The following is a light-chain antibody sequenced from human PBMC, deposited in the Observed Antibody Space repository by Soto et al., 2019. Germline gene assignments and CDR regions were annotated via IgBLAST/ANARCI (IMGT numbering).Light chain of an antibody. CDR1: KLEDKY. CDR3: QAWDSSTVV. J-gene: IGLJ2*01. CDR2: QDT. Sequence: SYELPQPPSVSVSPGQTASITCSGDKLEDKYACWYQQRPGQSPVLVIYQDTTRPSGIPERFSGSNSGNTATLTISGTQAMDEANYYCQAWDSSTVVFGGGTQLTVL. V-gene: IGLV3-1*01.